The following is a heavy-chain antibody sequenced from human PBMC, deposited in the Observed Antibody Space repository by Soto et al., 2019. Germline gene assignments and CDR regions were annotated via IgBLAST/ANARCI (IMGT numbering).Heavy chain of an antibody. CDR2: IYYSGST. CDR3: ARGRLRRMDYYYYMDV. CDR1: GGSISSYY. Sequence: SETLSLTCTVSGGSISSYYWSWIRQPPGKGLEWIGYIYYSGSTNYNPSLKSRVTISVDTSKNQFSLKLSSVTAADTAVYYCARGRLRRMDYYYYMDVWGKGTTVTVSS. V-gene: IGHV4-59*01. D-gene: IGHD4-17*01. J-gene: IGHJ6*03.